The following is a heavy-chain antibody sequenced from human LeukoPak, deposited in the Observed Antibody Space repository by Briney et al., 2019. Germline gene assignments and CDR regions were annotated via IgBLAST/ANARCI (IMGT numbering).Heavy chain of an antibody. CDR2: ISGSGSSA. CDR3: VPEGFDI. Sequence: PGGSLRLSCAASGFTFSSYSMNWVRQAPGQGLEWISIISGSGSSAYYADSVKGRFIVSRDNFKNTVNLEMSSLRVEDTAVYYCVPEGFDIWAKGKWSPSPQ. J-gene: IGHJ3*02. V-gene: IGHV3-23*01. CDR1: GFTFSSYS.